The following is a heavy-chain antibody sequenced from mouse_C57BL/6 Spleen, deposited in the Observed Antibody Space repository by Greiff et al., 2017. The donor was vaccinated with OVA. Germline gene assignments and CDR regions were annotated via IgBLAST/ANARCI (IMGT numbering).Heavy chain of an antibody. CDR3: ARRGAAQATSYAMDY. Sequence: QVQLQQSGPELVKPGASVKISCKASGYAFSSSWMNWVKQRPGKGLEWIGRIYPGDGDTNYNGKFKGKATLTADKSSSTAYMQLSSLTSEDSAVYFCARRGAAQATSYAMDYWGQGTSVTVSS. CDR2: IYPGDGDT. J-gene: IGHJ4*01. CDR1: GYAFSSSW. D-gene: IGHD3-2*02. V-gene: IGHV1-82*01.